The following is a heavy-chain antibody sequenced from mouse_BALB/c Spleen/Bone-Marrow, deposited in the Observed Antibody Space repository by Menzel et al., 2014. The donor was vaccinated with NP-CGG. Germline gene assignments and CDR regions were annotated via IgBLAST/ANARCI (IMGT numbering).Heavy chain of an antibody. V-gene: IGHV5-12*02. CDR1: GFTFSDYY. CDR2: ISNGAGST. D-gene: IGHD1-1*01. J-gene: IGHJ4*01. Sequence: EVQRVESGGGLVQPGGSLKLSCATSGFTFSDYYMFWVRQTPDKRLERVAYISNGAGSTYYPDTVKGRFTSSRDNAKNTLYLQMSSLKSEDTAMYYCARESYEYALDYWGQGTSVTVSS. CDR3: ARESYEYALDY.